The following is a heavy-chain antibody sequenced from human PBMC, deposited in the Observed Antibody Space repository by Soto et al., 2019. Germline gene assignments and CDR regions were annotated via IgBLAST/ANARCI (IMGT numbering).Heavy chain of an antibody. D-gene: IGHD3-22*01. J-gene: IGHJ6*02. CDR1: GYSFTSYW. CDR2: IDLSDSYT. CDR3: ARLTYYYDSSGYYKGSYYYYGMDV. Sequence: GESLKISCKGSGYSFTSYWISWVRQMPGKGLEWMWSIDLSDSYTNYSPSFQGHVTISADKSISTAYLQWSSLKASDTAMYYCARLTYYYDSSGYYKGSYYYYGMDVWGQGTTVTVSS. V-gene: IGHV5-10-1*01.